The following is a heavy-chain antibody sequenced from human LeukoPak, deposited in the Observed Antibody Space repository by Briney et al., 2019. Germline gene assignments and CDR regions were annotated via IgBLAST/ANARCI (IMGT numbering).Heavy chain of an antibody. CDR2: IYYSGST. D-gene: IGHD3-22*01. J-gene: IGHJ3*02. CDR1: GGSISSYY. V-gene: IGHV4-59*01. Sequence: SETLSLTCTVSGGSISSYYWSWIRQPPGKGLEWIGYIYYSGSTNYNPSLKSRVTISVDTSKNQFSLKLSSVTAADTAVYYCARHGYYGPLDAFDIWGQGTMVTVSS. CDR3: ARHGYYGPLDAFDI.